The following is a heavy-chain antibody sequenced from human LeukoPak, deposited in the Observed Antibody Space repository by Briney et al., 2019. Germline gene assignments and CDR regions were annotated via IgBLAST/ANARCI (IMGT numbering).Heavy chain of an antibody. CDR3: ASGQLSGKGFDY. V-gene: IGHV3-66*01. CDR1: GFTVSGNY. J-gene: IGHJ4*02. D-gene: IGHD1-26*01. CDR2: IYTSGSA. Sequence: GGSLRLSCAASGFTVSGNYMTWVRQAPGKGLEWVSVIYTSGSADYADSVKGRFIISRDTSKNTVNLQMNSLRAEDTAVYYCASGQLSGKGFDYWGQGTLVTVS.